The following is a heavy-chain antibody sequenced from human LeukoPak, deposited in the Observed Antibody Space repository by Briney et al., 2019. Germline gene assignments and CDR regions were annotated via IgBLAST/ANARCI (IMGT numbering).Heavy chain of an antibody. V-gene: IGHV1-69*05. Sequence: SVRVSCKASGGTFSSYAISWVRQAPGQGLEWMGGIIPIFGTANYAQKFQGRVTITTDESTSTAYMELSSLRSEDTAVYYCARVWGVVTPPDAFDIWGQETMVTVSS. D-gene: IGHD4-23*01. CDR2: IIPIFGTA. CDR1: GGTFSSYA. CDR3: ARVWGVVTPPDAFDI. J-gene: IGHJ3*02.